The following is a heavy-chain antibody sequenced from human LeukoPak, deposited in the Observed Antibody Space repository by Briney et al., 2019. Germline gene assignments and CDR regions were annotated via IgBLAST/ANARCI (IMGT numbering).Heavy chain of an antibody. D-gene: IGHD6-13*01. J-gene: IGHJ4*02. V-gene: IGHV3-30*02. CDR2: IPYDGSNK. Sequence: GGSLRLSCVASGFTFSSYGMHWVSQAPGKGLEWVAFIPYDGSNKYYVDSVKGRFTISRDDSKNTLYLQMNSLRPEDTAVYYCAKDGVASTGPYHFDYWGQGTLVTVSS. CDR1: GFTFSSYG. CDR3: AKDGVASTGPYHFDY.